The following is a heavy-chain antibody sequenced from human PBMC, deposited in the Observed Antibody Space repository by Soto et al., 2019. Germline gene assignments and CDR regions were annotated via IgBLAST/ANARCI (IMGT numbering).Heavy chain of an antibody. Sequence: GGSLRLSCAASGFTFGTYAMNWVRQAPGKGLEWVSSTPGSGGSAYYADSVRGRFTISRDNSKNTVYLQLDRLRPEDSAIYYCAKGGSSGWFYFDFWGQGTQVTVSS. V-gene: IGHV3-23*01. J-gene: IGHJ4*02. CDR3: AKGGSSGWFYFDF. CDR2: TPGSGGSA. CDR1: GFTFGTYA. D-gene: IGHD6-19*01.